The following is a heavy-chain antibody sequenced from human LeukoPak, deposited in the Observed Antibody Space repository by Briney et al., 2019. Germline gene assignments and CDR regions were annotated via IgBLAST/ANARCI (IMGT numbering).Heavy chain of an antibody. CDR3: ARTPIPDYYYYGMDV. V-gene: IGHV1-8*01. D-gene: IGHD1-14*01. Sequence: GASVKVSCKASGYTFTSYDINWVRQATGQGLEWMGWMNPNSGNTGYAQKFQGRVTMTRNTSISTAYMELSSLRSEDTAVYYCARTPIPDYYYYGMDVWGQGTTVTVSS. CDR2: MNPNSGNT. J-gene: IGHJ6*02. CDR1: GYTFTSYD.